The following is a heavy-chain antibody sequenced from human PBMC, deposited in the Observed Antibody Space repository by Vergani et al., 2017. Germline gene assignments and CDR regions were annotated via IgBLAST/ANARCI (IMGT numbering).Heavy chain of an antibody. CDR3: ARTHSSWYPDEGMDV. CDR1: GYTFTYRY. Sequence: QMQLVQSGAEVKKTGSSVKVSCKASGYTFTYRYLHWVRQAPGQALEWMGWITPFNGNTNYAQKFQDRVTITRDRSMSTAYMELSSLRSEDTAMYYCARTHSSWYPDEGMDVWGQGTTVTVSS. D-gene: IGHD6-13*01. CDR2: ITPFNGNT. V-gene: IGHV1-45*02. J-gene: IGHJ6*02.